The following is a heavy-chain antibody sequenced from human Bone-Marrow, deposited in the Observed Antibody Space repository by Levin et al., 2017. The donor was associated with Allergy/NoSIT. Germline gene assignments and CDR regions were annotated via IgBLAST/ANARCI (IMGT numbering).Heavy chain of an antibody. CDR1: GDSISSNYW. V-gene: IGHV4-4*02. CDR2: IYHSGST. J-gene: IGHJ4*02. D-gene: IGHD5-12*01. CDR3: ARDDRYDGAIDY. Sequence: PSETLSLTCAVSGDSISSNYWWSWVRQPPGKGLEWIGEIYHSGSTNYNPSLKSRVTISVDQSKSQLSLKLSSVTAADTAVYYCARDDRYDGAIDYWGQGILVTVSS.